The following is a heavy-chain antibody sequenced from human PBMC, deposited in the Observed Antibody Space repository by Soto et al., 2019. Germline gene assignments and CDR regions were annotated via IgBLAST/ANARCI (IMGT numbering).Heavy chain of an antibody. J-gene: IGHJ4*02. CDR1: GRSISTGGYY. V-gene: IGHV4-31*09. Sequence: LSLTCTVSGRSISTGGYYWCWIRQHPGKGLEWIGYIYYSGSTYYNPSLKSRVTILLDKSKSQFSLSLSFLTAADTAPSYCARSFGWYAVDSWGQGILVTVSS. CDR2: IYYSGST. CDR3: ARSFGWYAVDS. D-gene: IGHD6-19*01.